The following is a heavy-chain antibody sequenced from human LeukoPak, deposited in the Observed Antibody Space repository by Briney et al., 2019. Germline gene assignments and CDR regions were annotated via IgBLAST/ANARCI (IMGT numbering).Heavy chain of an antibody. CDR3: ARIVTTTWFDP. CDR1: GFTFSSYS. CDR2: ISSSSSTI. D-gene: IGHD4-17*01. V-gene: IGHV3-48*01. J-gene: IGHJ5*02. Sequence: GGSLRLSCAASGFTFSSYSMNWVRQAPGKGLEWVSYISSSSSTIYYADSVKGRFTISRDNAKNSLYLQMNSLRAEDTAVYYCARIVTTTWFDPWGQGILVTVSS.